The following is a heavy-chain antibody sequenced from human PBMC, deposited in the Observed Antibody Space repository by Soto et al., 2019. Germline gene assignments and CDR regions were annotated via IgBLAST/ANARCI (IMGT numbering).Heavy chain of an antibody. CDR2: INSGSGYT. CDR3: ARDRGAYCSGGSCSEAWFEP. V-gene: IGHV1-3*05. D-gene: IGHD2-15*01. Sequence: QVQLVQSGAEEKRPGASVKISCKASGYTFSSYPIHWVRQAPGHRREWMGWINSGSGYTKYSQQFQARVSITRDTSASTAYMQLSSLRSEDTAVYYCARDRGAYCSGGSCSEAWFEPWGQGTLVTVSS. CDR1: GYTFSSYP. J-gene: IGHJ5*02.